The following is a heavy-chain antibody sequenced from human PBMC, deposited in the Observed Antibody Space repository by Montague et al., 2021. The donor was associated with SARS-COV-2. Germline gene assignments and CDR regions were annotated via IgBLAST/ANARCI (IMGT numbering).Heavy chain of an antibody. CDR2: IKQDGSEK. CDR1: GFTFSSYW. V-gene: IGHV3-7*01. J-gene: IGHJ6*02. Sequence: SLRLSCAASGFTFSSYWMSWVRQAPGKGLEWVANIKQDGSEKYYVDSEKGRFTISRDNAKNSLYLQMNSLRAEDTAVYYCARDSFWSGYYTDYYGMDVWGQGTTVTVSS. CDR3: ARDSFWSGYYTDYYGMDV. D-gene: IGHD3-3*01.